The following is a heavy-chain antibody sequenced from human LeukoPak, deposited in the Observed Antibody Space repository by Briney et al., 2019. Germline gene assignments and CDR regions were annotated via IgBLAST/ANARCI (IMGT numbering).Heavy chain of an antibody. Sequence: GGSLRLSCAASGFTFSDHYMDWVRQAPGKGLEWVGRTRNKANSYTTEYAASVKGRFTISRDDSKNSLYLQINSLKTEDTAVYYCARELLRDDAFDIWGQGTMVTVPS. D-gene: IGHD1-26*01. CDR3: ARELLRDDAFDI. CDR1: GFTFSDHY. V-gene: IGHV3-72*01. J-gene: IGHJ3*02. CDR2: TRNKANSYTT.